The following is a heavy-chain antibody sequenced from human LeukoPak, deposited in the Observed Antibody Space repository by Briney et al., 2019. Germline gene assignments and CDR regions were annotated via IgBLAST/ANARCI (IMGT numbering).Heavy chain of an antibody. CDR3: ARVGFWSGYYTDGGHNWFDP. CDR2: IYYSGST. V-gene: IGHV4-59*01. J-gene: IGHJ5*02. D-gene: IGHD3-3*01. Sequence: SETLSLTCTVSGGSISSYYWSWIRQPPGKGLEWIGYIYYSGSTNYNPSLKSRVTISVDTSKNQFSLKLSSVTAADTAVYYCARVGFWSGYYTDGGHNWFDPWGQGTLVTVSS. CDR1: GGSISSYY.